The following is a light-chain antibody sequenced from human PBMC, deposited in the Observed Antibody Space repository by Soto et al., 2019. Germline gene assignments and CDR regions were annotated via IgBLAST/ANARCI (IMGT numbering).Light chain of an antibody. CDR2: GAS. V-gene: IGKV3-20*01. Sequence: EIVLTQSPGTLSLSPGERATLSCRASQSVSSSYLAWYQQKPGQAPRLLIYGASSRATGIPDRFSGSGSGTDFTLTISRLEPVDFTVTYCHQFDTPLSITFVQGSLLQ. J-gene: IGKJ5*01. CDR3: HQFDTPLSIT. CDR1: QSVSSSY.